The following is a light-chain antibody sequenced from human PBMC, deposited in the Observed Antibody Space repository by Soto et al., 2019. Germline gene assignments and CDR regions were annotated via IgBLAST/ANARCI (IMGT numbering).Light chain of an antibody. Sequence: IVLTQSPATLSLSPGERAPISCRASQNISSYLIWYQQKPGQDPRLLIYDVSNRATGIPARFSGSVSGTDFSLTISSLEPEEFAVYDCQQRSHWPRTFGQLTKVDIK. CDR2: DVS. V-gene: IGKV3-11*01. J-gene: IGKJ1*01. CDR3: QQRSHWPRT. CDR1: QNISSY.